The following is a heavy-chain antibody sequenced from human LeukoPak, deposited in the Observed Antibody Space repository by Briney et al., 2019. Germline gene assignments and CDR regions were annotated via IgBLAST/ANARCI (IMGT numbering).Heavy chain of an antibody. CDR2: ISSNGGST. V-gene: IGHV3-64*01. D-gene: IGHD5-12*01. J-gene: IGHJ6*02. CDR3: ARVLDIVATINYYGMDV. CDR1: GFTFSSYA. Sequence: GGSLRLSCAASGFTFSSYAMHWVRQAPGKGLEYVSAISSNGGSTYYANSVKGRFTISRDNSKNTLYLQMGSLRAEDMAVYYCARVLDIVATINYYGMDVWGQGTTVTVSS.